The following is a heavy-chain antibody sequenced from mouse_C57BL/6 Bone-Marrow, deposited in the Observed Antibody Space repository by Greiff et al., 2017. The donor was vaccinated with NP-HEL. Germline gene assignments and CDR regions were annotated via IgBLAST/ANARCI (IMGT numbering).Heavy chain of an antibody. CDR2: ISSGGDYT. D-gene: IGHD1-1*01. Sequence: EVMLVESGEGLVKPGGSLKLSCAASGFTFSSYAMSWVRQTPEKRLEWVAYISSGGDYTYYADTVQGRFTISRDNARNTLYLQMSSLKSEDTAMYYCTRDEDDYGSSPAYWGQGTLVTVSA. J-gene: IGHJ3*01. V-gene: IGHV5-9-1*02. CDR3: TRDEDDYGSSPAY. CDR1: GFTFSSYA.